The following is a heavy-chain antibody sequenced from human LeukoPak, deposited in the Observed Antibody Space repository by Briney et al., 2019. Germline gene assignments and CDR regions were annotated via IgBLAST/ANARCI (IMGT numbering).Heavy chain of an antibody. CDR3: AKGGKAAAEQYDY. Sequence: GGSLRLSCAASGFTFSSYAVSWVRQAPGKGLEWVSAISGSGGSTYYADSVRGRFTISRDNSKNTLYLQMNSLRAEDTAVYYCAKGGKAAAEQYDYWGQGTLVTVSS. V-gene: IGHV3-23*01. D-gene: IGHD6-13*01. J-gene: IGHJ4*02. CDR2: ISGSGGST. CDR1: GFTFSSYA.